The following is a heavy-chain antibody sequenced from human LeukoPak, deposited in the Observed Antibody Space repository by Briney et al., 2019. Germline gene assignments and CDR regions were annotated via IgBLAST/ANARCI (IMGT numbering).Heavy chain of an antibody. CDR1: GFIFNNYG. D-gene: IGHD3-22*01. Sequence: GGSLRLSCAASGFIFNNYGLIWVRQAPGKGVEWVSAISNDGGGTQYADFVEGRFTISRDNSKNTLFLQISSLRAEDTALYYCAKGSSSYFADLWGQGTLVTVSS. J-gene: IGHJ5*02. V-gene: IGHV3-23*01. CDR3: AKGSSSYFADL. CDR2: ISNDGGGT.